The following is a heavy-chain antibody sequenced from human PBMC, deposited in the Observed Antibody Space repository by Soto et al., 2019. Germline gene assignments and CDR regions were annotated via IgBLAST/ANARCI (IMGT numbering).Heavy chain of an antibody. CDR1: GGTFSSYA. D-gene: IGHD2-8*01. J-gene: IGHJ5*02. CDR3: ASQRYCTNGVCFNWFDP. V-gene: IGHV1-69*13. Sequence: SVKVSCKASGGTFSSYAISWVRQAPGQGLEWMGGIIPIFGTANYAQKFQGRVTITADESTSTAYMGLSSLRSEDTAVYYCASQRYCTNGVCFNWFDPWGQGTLVTVSS. CDR2: IIPIFGTA.